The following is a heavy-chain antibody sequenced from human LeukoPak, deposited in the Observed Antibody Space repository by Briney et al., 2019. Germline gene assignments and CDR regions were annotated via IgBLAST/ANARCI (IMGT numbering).Heavy chain of an antibody. V-gene: IGHV4-4*07. CDR1: GGSISSYY. CDR3: ARDGDYGGNSYYYYYYMDV. CDR2: IYTSGST. Sequence: SETLSLTCTVSGGSISSYYWSWIRQPAGKGLEWIGRIYTSGSTNYNPSLKSRVTMSVDTSKNQFSLKLSSVTAADTAVYYCARDGDYGGNSYYYYYYMDVWGKGTTVTVSS. J-gene: IGHJ6*03. D-gene: IGHD4-23*01.